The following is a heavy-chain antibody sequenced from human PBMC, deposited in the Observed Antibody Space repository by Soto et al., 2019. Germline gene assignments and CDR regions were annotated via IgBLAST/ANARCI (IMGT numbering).Heavy chain of an antibody. D-gene: IGHD5-12*01. V-gene: IGHV3-11*05. CDR2: ISTSSSYT. Sequence: QVQLVESGGGLVKPGGSLRLSCAASGFAFSDYYMSWIRQAPGKGLEWVSYISTSSSYTNYADSVKGRFTISRDNAKNKLYLQMNSLRAEDTAVYFCARKDIVATYGMDVWGQGTTVTVSS. CDR1: GFAFSDYY. J-gene: IGHJ6*02. CDR3: ARKDIVATYGMDV.